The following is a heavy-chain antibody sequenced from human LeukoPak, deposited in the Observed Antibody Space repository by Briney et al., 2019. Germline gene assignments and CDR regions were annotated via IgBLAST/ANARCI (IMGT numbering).Heavy chain of an antibody. CDR1: GFTFSSYE. D-gene: IGHD3-16*02. J-gene: IGHJ6*03. CDR2: ISSSGTTI. Sequence: PGGSLRLSCAASGFTFSSYEMHWVRQAPGKGLEWVSYISSSGTTIYYADSVKGRFTISRDNAKTSLYLQMNSLRAEDTALYYCARDRGGIGYYMDVWGKGTTVTVSS. V-gene: IGHV3-48*03. CDR3: ARDRGGIGYYMDV.